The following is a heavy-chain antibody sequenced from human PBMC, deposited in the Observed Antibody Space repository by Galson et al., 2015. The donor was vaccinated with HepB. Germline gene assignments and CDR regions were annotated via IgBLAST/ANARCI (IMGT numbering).Heavy chain of an antibody. Sequence: SLRLSCAASGFTVSSNYMSWVRQAPGKGLEWVSVIYSGGSTYYADSVKGRLTISRDNSKNTLYLQMNSLRAEDTAVYYCAISSKGQWLSEVNAFDIWGQGTMVTVSS. J-gene: IGHJ3*02. CDR1: GFTVSSNY. D-gene: IGHD6-19*01. CDR3: AISSKGQWLSEVNAFDI. V-gene: IGHV3-53*01. CDR2: IYSGGST.